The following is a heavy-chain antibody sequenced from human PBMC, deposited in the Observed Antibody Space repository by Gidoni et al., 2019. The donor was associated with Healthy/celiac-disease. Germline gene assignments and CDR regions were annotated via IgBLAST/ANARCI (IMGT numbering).Heavy chain of an antibody. CDR1: GFSFSSYT. CDR2: IWYNGSNR. J-gene: IGHJ4*02. Sequence: QPQLVESGGGVVQPGRSLRLSCAASGFSFSSYTMHWVRQAPGKGLECVALIWYNGSNRKYVESVEGRFTISRDNSQKTLYLQMDSLRPEDTAVYFCAREGGGHAFDYWGQGTLVSVSS. CDR3: AREGGGHAFDY. V-gene: IGHV3-33*01. D-gene: IGHD3-16*01.